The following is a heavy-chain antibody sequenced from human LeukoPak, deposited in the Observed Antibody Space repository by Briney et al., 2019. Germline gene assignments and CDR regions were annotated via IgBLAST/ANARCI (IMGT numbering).Heavy chain of an antibody. Sequence: GGSLRLPCAASGVTLSGYSMNWVRQAPGKGLEWVSHISISGTIYYADSVKGRFTISRDNAKKSLSLQMNSLRAEDTAVYYCSTAKFDYWGQGTLVTVSS. CDR2: ISISGTI. CDR3: STAKFDY. V-gene: IGHV3-48*01. CDR1: GVTLSGYS. J-gene: IGHJ4*02.